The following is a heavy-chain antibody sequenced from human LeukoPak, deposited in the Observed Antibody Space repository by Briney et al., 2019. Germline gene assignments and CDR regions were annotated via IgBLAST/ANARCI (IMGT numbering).Heavy chain of an antibody. CDR2: ISGNAGSI. D-gene: IGHD2-2*01. CDR1: GFTFSSYY. CDR3: VRETLVVPAASDACHI. V-gene: IGHV3-23*01. J-gene: IGHJ3*02. Sequence: PGGSLTLSCAASGFTFSSYYMSWVRQAPGKGLEWVSTISGNAGSIYYADSVKGRFTISRDNFKNTLYLQMNSLRAEDMAVYYCVRETLVVPAASDACHIWGQGTMVTVSS.